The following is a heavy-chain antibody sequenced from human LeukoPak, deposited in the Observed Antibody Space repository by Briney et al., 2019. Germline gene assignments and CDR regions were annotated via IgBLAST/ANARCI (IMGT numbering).Heavy chain of an antibody. CDR1: GFTFRNYW. J-gene: IGHJ4*02. CDR2: IKDDGSDK. V-gene: IGHV3-7*01. CDR3: AKDTGYSYGPRGECFDY. Sequence: GGSLRLSCGASGFTFRNYWMNWVRQAPGKGLEWVANIKDDGSDKYYVDSVKGRFSISKDNAKNALYLQMNSLRAEDTAVYYCAKDTGYSYGPRGECFDYWGQGTLVTVSS. D-gene: IGHD5-18*01.